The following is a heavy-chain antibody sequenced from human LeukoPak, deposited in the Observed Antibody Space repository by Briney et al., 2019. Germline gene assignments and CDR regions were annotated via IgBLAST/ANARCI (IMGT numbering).Heavy chain of an antibody. V-gene: IGHV3-21*04. CDR3: ARGTGDY. CDR2: ISSTSSYI. CDR1: GFTFSSYS. J-gene: IGHJ4*02. Sequence: PGGSLRLSCAASGFTFSSYSMNWVRQAPGKGLEWVSSISSTSSYIYYADSLKGRFTISRDNAKNTLYLQMNSLRAEDTAVYYCARGTGDYWGQGTLVTVSS. D-gene: IGHD1-14*01.